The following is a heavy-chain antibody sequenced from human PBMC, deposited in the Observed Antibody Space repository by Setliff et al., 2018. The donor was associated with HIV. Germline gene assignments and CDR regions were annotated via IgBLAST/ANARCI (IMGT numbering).Heavy chain of an antibody. J-gene: IGHJ6*03. CDR3: AKNARDYYYYYMDV. CDR1: GFTFSSKG. V-gene: IGHV3-30*02. Sequence: GGSLRLSCAASGFTFSSKGMHWVRQAPGKGLEWVTFIRYDGSDKYYADSVKGRFTISRDNSKNTLYLQMNSLRTEDTAVYYCAKNARDYYYYYMDVWGKGTTVTVSS. CDR2: IRYDGSDK.